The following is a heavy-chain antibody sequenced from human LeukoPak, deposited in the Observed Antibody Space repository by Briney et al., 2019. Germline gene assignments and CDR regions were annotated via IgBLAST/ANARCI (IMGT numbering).Heavy chain of an antibody. CDR2: IKQDGSEK. J-gene: IGHJ4*02. CDR3: AKGSYGSGSYPSVY. CDR1: GFTFSSYR. D-gene: IGHD3-10*01. Sequence: GGSLRLSCAASGFTFSSYRMSWVRQAPGKGLEWVANIKQDGSEKYYVDSVKGRFTISRDNAKNSLYLQMNSLRAEDTAVYYCAKGSYGSGSYPSVYWGPGTLVTVSS. V-gene: IGHV3-7*01.